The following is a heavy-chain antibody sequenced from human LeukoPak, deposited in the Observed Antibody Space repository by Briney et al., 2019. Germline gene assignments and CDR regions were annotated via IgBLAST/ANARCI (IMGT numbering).Heavy chain of an antibody. D-gene: IGHD1-26*01. Sequence: ASVKVSCKASGYTFTSYGISWVRQAPGQGLEWMGWISAYNGSTNYAQKLQGRVTMTTDTSTSTAYMELRSLRSDDTAVYYCAARSIVGANFDYWGQGTLVTVSS. J-gene: IGHJ4*02. CDR1: GYTFTSYG. CDR2: ISAYNGST. CDR3: AARSIVGANFDY. V-gene: IGHV1-18*01.